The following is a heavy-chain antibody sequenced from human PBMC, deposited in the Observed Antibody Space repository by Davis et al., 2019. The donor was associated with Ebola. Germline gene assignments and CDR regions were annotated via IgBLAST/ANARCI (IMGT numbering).Heavy chain of an antibody. CDR1: GGTFSSYA. Sequence: SVKVSCKASGGTFSSYAISWVRQAPGQGLEWMGGIIPIFGTANYAQKFQGRVTITADESTSTAYMELRSLRSDDTAVYYCARDSGSYLYYYYYYMDVWGKGTTVTVSS. CDR3: ARDSGSYLYYYYYYMDV. V-gene: IGHV1-69*13. J-gene: IGHJ6*03. CDR2: IIPIFGTA. D-gene: IGHD1-26*01.